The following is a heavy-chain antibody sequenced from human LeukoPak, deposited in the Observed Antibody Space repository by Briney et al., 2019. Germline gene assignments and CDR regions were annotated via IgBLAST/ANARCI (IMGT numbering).Heavy chain of an antibody. V-gene: IGHV4-39*01. Sequence: PSETLSLTCTVSGGSTSSSSYYWGWIRQPPGKGLEWIGSIYYSGSTYYNPSLKSRVTISVDTSKNQFSLKLSSVTAADTAVYYCARHLYCSSTSCLDAFDIWGQGTMVTVSS. J-gene: IGHJ3*02. CDR1: GGSTSSSSYY. D-gene: IGHD2-2*01. CDR2: IYYSGST. CDR3: ARHLYCSSTSCLDAFDI.